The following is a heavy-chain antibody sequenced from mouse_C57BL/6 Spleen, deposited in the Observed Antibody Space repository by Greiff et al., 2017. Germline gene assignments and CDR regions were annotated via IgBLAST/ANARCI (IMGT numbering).Heavy chain of an antibody. Sequence: VQLQQSGAELVRPGASVKLSCTASGFNIKDDYMHWVKQRPEQGLEWIGWIDPENGDTEYASKFQGKATITADTSSNTAYLQLSSLTSEDTAVYYCTFITTVVATPRWYFDVWGTGTTVTVSS. CDR3: TFITTVVATPRWYFDV. D-gene: IGHD1-1*01. CDR1: GFNIKDDY. J-gene: IGHJ1*03. V-gene: IGHV14-4*01. CDR2: IDPENGDT.